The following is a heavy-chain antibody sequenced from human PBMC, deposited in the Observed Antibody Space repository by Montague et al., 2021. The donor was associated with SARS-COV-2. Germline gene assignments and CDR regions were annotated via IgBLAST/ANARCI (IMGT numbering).Heavy chain of an antibody. D-gene: IGHD3-9*01. J-gene: IGHJ6*02. CDR3: ARWGYYDILTGYYKGLALGESYYYNGMDV. CDR1: GFPFSSHA. CDR2: ISYDGSNK. V-gene: IGHV3-30*04. Sequence: SLSLSFSASGFPFSSHAMHWVRQAPGKGLEWVAVISYDGSNKYYADSVKGRFTISRDNSKNTLYLQMNSLRAEDTAVYYCARWGYYDILTGYYKGLALGESYYYNGMDVWGQGTTVTVSS.